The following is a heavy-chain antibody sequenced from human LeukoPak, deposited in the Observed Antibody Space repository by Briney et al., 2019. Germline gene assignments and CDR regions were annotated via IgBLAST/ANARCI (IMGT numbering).Heavy chain of an antibody. D-gene: IGHD2-2*01. CDR1: GFIFSIST. CDR2: ISDST. V-gene: IGHV3-23*01. J-gene: IGHJ4*01. CDR3: AKGRAYSSTSCFDY. Sequence: GGSLRLSCAASGFIFSISTMHWVRQAPGKGLEWVSGISDSTYYADSVKGRFTISRDNSRNTLYLQMDSLRAEDTAVYYCAKGRAYSSTSCFDYWGQEPWSPSPQ.